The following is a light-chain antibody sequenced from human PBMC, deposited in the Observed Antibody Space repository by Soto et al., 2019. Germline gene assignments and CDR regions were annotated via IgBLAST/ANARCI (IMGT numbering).Light chain of an antibody. J-gene: IGLJ3*02. Sequence: QSVLTQPASVSGSPGQSITISCTGTSSDIGSNNYVSWFQQRPGKAPTLIIYEVSNRPSGVSTHFSGSKSGNTASLTISGPLPEDEAEYYCSSYTTTPRLFGGGTKLTVL. V-gene: IGLV2-14*01. CDR1: SSDIGSNNY. CDR2: EVS. CDR3: SSYTTTPRL.